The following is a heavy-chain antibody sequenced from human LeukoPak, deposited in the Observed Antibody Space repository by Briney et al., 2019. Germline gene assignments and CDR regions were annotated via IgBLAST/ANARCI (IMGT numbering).Heavy chain of an antibody. CDR2: IGTAGDT. D-gene: IGHD2-8*02. CDR1: GFTFSSYD. J-gene: IGHJ6*02. V-gene: IGHV3-13*01. Sequence: GGSLRLSCAASGFTFSSYDMHWVRQATGKGLEWVSAIGTAGDTYYPGSVKGRFTISRENAKNSLYLQMNSLRAEDTAVYYCARGSGGYPYYYGMDVWGQGTTVTVSS. CDR3: ARGSGGYPYYYGMDV.